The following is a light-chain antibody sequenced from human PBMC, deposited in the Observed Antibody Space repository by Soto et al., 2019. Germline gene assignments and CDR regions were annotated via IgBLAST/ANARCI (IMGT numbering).Light chain of an antibody. Sequence: LTQSPGSLALAPGERATLSCRASQSVSSSYLAWYPQKPGQPPRLPVHGPSSTSTGIPDRFSGSGSATDFTLTISRLEPEDFAVYYYQQYGSSPGTFGQGTKVDIK. CDR1: QSVSSSY. CDR2: GPS. CDR3: QQYGSSPGT. J-gene: IGKJ1*01. V-gene: IGKV3-20*01.